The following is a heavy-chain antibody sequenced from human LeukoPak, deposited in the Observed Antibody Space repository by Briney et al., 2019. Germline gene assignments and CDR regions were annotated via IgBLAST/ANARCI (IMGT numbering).Heavy chain of an antibody. J-gene: IGHJ6*03. CDR3: ARVITMVRGVIGPLSYYYYMDV. D-gene: IGHD3-10*01. CDR2: IIPIFGSP. CDR1: GGTFSSYA. V-gene: IGHV1-69*05. Sequence: SVKVSCKASGGTFSSYAISWVRQAPGQGLEWMGGIIPIFGSPNYAQKFQGRVTVTTDESTSTAYMELRSLRAEDTAVYYCARVITMVRGVIGPLSYYYYMDVWGKGTTVTVSS.